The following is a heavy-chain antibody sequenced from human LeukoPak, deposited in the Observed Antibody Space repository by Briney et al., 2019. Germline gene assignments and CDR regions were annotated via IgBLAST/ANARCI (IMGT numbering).Heavy chain of an antibody. V-gene: IGHV4-31*03. Sequence: SETLSLTCTVSGGSISSGGYYWSWIRQHPGKGLEWIGYIYYSGSTYYNPSLKSRVTISVDTSKNQFSLKLSSVTAADTAVYYCARDCTLLINCGADYGMDVWGQGTTVTVSS. CDR1: GGSISSGGYY. J-gene: IGHJ6*02. D-gene: IGHD2-21*01. CDR3: ARDCTLLINCGADYGMDV. CDR2: IYYSGST.